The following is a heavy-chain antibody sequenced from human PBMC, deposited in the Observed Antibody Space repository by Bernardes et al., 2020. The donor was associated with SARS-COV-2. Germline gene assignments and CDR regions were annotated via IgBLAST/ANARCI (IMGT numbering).Heavy chain of an antibody. Sequence: GACLKISCNGSDYTVTHYWIGWVRPIPGKGLEWMGIIYPGDSDTKYSPSFQGRVTISADKSVNTAYLQWSSLKASDTAIYYCARRRYGDFGVDVWGQGTTVTVSS. CDR3: ARRRYGDFGVDV. J-gene: IGHJ6*02. CDR2: IYPGDSDT. CDR1: DYTVTHYW. D-gene: IGHD4-17*01. V-gene: IGHV5-51*01.